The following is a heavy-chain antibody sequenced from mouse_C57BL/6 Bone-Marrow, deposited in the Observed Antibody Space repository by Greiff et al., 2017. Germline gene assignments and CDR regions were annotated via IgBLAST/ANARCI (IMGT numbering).Heavy chain of an antibody. CDR3: ATLANWDGGFAY. CDR1: GFSLTSYG. D-gene: IGHD4-1*01. Sequence: VQGVESGPGLVAPSQSLSITCTVSGFSLTSYGVDWVRQSPGKGLEWLGVIWGVGSTNYNSALKSRLSISKDNSKSQVFLKMNSLQTDDTAMYYCATLANWDGGFAYWGQGTLVTVSA. CDR2: IWGVGST. V-gene: IGHV2-6*01. J-gene: IGHJ3*01.